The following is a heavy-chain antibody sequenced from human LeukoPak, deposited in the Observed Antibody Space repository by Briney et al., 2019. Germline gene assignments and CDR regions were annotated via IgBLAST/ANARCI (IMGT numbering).Heavy chain of an antibody. J-gene: IGHJ4*02. D-gene: IGHD3-3*01. CDR3: ARLLGGITIFGVLKPADFIDY. CDR1: EYDFSTYW. CDR2: IYPCDCDP. V-gene: IGHV5-51*01. Sequence: GESLKISCKGSEYDFSTYWLGWVGQMTGKGLEGMGLIYPCDCDPRYTPSFQGLVTSSVDKSFTTAYLQWNSLKASDTAIYYCARLLGGITIFGVLKPADFIDYWGQGTLVTVSS.